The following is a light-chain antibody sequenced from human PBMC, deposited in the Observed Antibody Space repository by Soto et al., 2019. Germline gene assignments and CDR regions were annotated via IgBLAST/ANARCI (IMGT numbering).Light chain of an antibody. CDR3: QQSGSSPFT. J-gene: IGKJ3*01. V-gene: IGKV3-20*01. Sequence: EIVFTQSPGTLSLSPGERATLACRASQSVSRSYFAWYQQKPGQAPRHRVYVASRLATGIPDRFSGSGSVTDCTLTSRRLEPEHFAVYYCQQSGSSPFTSGRGTKVDIK. CDR1: QSVSRSY. CDR2: VAS.